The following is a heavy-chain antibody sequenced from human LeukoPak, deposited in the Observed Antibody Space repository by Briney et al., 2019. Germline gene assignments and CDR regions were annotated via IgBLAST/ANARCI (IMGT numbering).Heavy chain of an antibody. Sequence: SQTLSLTCTVSGGSISSYYWSWIRQPPGKGLEWIGYIYYSGSTNYNPSLKSRVTISVDTSKNQVSLKLSSVTAADTAVYYCARLWDGDLDYWGQGTLVTVSS. CDR1: GGSISSYY. CDR3: ARLWDGDLDY. J-gene: IGHJ4*02. V-gene: IGHV4-59*01. D-gene: IGHD4-17*01. CDR2: IYYSGST.